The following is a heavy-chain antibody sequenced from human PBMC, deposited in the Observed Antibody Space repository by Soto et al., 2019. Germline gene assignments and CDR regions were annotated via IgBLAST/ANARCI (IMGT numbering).Heavy chain of an antibody. J-gene: IGHJ3*02. CDR3: ARQIFDTNGYPDAFDI. CDR2: IYAGDSDT. D-gene: IGHD2-8*01. CDR1: GYSFMNNW. Sequence: VQLVQSGAEVKKPGESLKISCKASGYSFMNNWIGWARQMPGKGLEWMGIIYAGDSDTRYSPSFRGQVTIAADKSISTTYLQWRSLKASDTAMYYCARQIFDTNGYPDAFDIWGQGTPVIVSS. V-gene: IGHV5-51*01.